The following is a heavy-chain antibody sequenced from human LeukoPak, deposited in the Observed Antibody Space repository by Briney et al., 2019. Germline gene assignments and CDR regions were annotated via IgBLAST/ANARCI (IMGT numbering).Heavy chain of an antibody. D-gene: IGHD2-2*02. V-gene: IGHV3-11*01. CDR1: RFTFSDYN. CDR3: ARVHCSSTSCYRGHFDY. CDR2: ISSSGSTI. J-gene: IGHJ4*02. Sequence: GSLRLSCAHSRFTFSDYNMCWIRPAPQEGLEWVSYISSSGSTIYYADSVKGRFTISRDNAKNSLYLQMNSLRAEDTAVYYCARVHCSSTSCYRGHFDYWGQGTLVTVSS.